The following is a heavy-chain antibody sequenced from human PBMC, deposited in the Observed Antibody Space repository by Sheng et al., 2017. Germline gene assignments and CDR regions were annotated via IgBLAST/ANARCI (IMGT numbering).Heavy chain of an antibody. V-gene: IGHV4-59*11. CDR1: GGSISSHY. D-gene: IGHD3-3*01. CDR2: LLQWEH. CDR3: AREGSSITIFGVDRKAFDI. J-gene: IGHJ3*02. Sequence: QVQLQESGPGLVKPSETLSLTCTVSGGSISSHYWSWIRQPPGKGLSGLVYLLQWEHQLQPSLKSRVTISVDHVQNQFSLKLSSVTAADTAVYYCAREGSSITIFGVDRKAFDIWGQGGQWSPSLQ.